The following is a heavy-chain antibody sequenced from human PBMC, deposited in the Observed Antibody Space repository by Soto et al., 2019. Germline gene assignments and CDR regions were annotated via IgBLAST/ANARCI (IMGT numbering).Heavy chain of an antibody. D-gene: IGHD2-15*01. J-gene: IGHJ5*02. CDR2: LVPIVDTA. CDR1: GGTFSSYA. CDR3: VRVVVIPAFPAA. V-gene: IGHV1-69*12. Sequence: QVQLVQSGAEVRQPASSVKVSCKTSGGTFSSYAISWVRQAPGQGLEWMGGLVPIVDTATYAQKFQGRVNIPADEAASTAYRDLRRLRSDGTARYYCVRVVVIPAFPAAWGQGTLVTVS.